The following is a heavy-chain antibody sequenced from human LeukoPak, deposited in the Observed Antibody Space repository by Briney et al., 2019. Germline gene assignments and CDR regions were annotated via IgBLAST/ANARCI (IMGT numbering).Heavy chain of an antibody. CDR2: IYPGDSDT. CDR1: GYTFTSYW. J-gene: IGHJ4*02. D-gene: IGHD6-19*01. V-gene: IGHV5-51*01. CDR3: ARHPKYISGWYSFDC. Sequence: HGESLKISCKCSGYTFTSYWIGWVRQMPGKGLEWMGIIYPGDSDTKYSPSFKGQVTISADKSISTAYLQWSSLKASDTAMYYCARHPKYISGWYSFDCWGPGTLVTVSS.